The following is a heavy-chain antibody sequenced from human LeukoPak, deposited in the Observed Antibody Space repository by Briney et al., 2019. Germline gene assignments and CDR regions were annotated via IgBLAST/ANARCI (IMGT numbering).Heavy chain of an antibody. V-gene: IGHV4-4*02. CDR2: VHLSGRT. CDR1: GGSISSTNW. CDR3: AREGGPYRPLDY. J-gene: IGHJ4*02. Sequence: TSETLSLTWGVSGGSISSTNWWTWVRQPPGEGLEWIGEVHLSGRTNYNPSLESRVTMSVDMSENHISLKLTSVTAADTAVYYCAREGGPYRPLDYSGQGTLVTVSS.